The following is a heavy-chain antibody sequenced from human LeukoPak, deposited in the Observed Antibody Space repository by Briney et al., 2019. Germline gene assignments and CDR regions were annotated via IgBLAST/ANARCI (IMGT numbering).Heavy chain of an antibody. CDR3: ARQVHGAAGRFDT. Sequence: PSETLSLTCTVSGGSISTYYWSWIRQPPGKGLEYIGYVYNSGSTNYNPSLKSRLTISVDTSKNQFSLKLTSVTAADTAVYYCARQVHGAAGRFDTWGQGIRVTVAS. CDR1: GGSISTYY. D-gene: IGHD6-13*01. CDR2: VYNSGST. V-gene: IGHV4-59*08. J-gene: IGHJ5*02.